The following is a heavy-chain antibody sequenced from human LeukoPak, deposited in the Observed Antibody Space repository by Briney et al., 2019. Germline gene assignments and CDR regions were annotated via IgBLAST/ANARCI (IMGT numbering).Heavy chain of an antibody. Sequence: GGSLRLSCAASGFTFDDYAMHWVRQAPGKGLEWVSGISWNSGSIAYADSVKGRFTISRDNAKNFLYLQMNSLRAEDTALYYCAKASIATARENWFDPWGQGTLVIVSS. D-gene: IGHD1-26*01. J-gene: IGHJ5*02. CDR3: AKASIATARENWFDP. CDR1: GFTFDDYA. CDR2: ISWNSGSI. V-gene: IGHV3-9*01.